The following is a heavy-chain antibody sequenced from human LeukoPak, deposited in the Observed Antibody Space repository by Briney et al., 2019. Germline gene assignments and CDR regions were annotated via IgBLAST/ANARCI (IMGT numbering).Heavy chain of an antibody. V-gene: IGHV4-4*07. CDR3: ASRKLGNDY. CDR1: GGSISSYY. Sequence: PSETLPLTCSVSGGSISSYYWSWIRQPAGKGLEWIGRIYATGSTSYSPSLKSRVTISADTSQNQFSLKLSSVTAADTAVYYCASRKLGNDYWGQGTLVTVSS. D-gene: IGHD7-27*01. CDR2: IYATGST. J-gene: IGHJ4*02.